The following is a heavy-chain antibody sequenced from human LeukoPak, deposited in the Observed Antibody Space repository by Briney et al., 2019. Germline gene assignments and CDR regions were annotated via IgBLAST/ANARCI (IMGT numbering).Heavy chain of an antibody. J-gene: IGHJ6*03. D-gene: IGHD3-22*01. Sequence: ASVKVSCKASGGTFSSYAISWVRQAPGQGLEWMGGIIPIFGTANYAQKFQGRVTITADESTSTAYMELSSLRSEDTAVYYCARVPYYYDSSGYYPDRYYYYYMGVWGKGTTVTVSS. CDR3: ARVPYYYDSSGYYPDRYYYYYMGV. V-gene: IGHV1-69*13. CDR2: IIPIFGTA. CDR1: GGTFSSYA.